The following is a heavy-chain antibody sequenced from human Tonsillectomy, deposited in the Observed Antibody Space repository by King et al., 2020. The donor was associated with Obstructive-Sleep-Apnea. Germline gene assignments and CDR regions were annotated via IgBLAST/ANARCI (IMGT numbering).Heavy chain of an antibody. V-gene: IGHV2-5*02. Sequence: TLKESGPTLVKPTQTLTLTCTFSGFSLSTSGVGVGWIRQPPGKALEWLALIYWDDDQPYSPFLNTRLTITTNTSRNQVVLRMTNMDPVDTATYYCAHKATRTSSFDYWGQGALVTVSS. J-gene: IGHJ4*02. CDR2: IYWDDDQ. CDR1: GFSLSTSGVG. D-gene: IGHD6-6*01. CDR3: AHKATRTSSFDY.